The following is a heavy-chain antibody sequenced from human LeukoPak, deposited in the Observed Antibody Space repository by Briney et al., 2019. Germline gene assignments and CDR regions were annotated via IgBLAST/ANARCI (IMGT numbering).Heavy chain of an antibody. CDR2: IYYSGST. CDR1: GGSINDAS. J-gene: IGHJ3*02. CDR3: ARYSSSPRMAFDI. V-gene: IGHV4-59*01. Sequence: SETLSLTCTVSGGSINDASWNWIRQPPGQGLEWIGYIYYSGSTNYNPSLKSRVTISVDTSKNQFSLKLSSVTAADTAVYYCARYSSSPRMAFDIWGQGTMVTVSS. D-gene: IGHD6-6*01.